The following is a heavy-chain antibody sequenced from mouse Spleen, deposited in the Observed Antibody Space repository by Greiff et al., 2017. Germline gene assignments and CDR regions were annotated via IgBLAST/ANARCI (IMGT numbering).Heavy chain of an antibody. J-gene: IGHJ2*01. CDR3: ARAFYYGSSSYYFDY. Sequence: VQLQQSGAELVRPGALVKLSCKASGFNIKDYYMHWVKQRPEQGLEWIGWIDPENGNTIYDPKFQGKASITADTSSNTAYLQLSSLTSEDTAVYYCARAFYYGSSSYYFDYWGQGTTLTVSS. CDR1: GFNIKDYY. D-gene: IGHD1-1*01. V-gene: IGHV14-1*02. CDR2: IDPENGNT.